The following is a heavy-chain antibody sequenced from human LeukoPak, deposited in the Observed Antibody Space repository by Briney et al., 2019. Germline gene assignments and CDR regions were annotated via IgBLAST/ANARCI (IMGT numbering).Heavy chain of an antibody. Sequence: GGSLRLSCAASGFTVSSNYMSWVRQAPGKGLEWVSVIYSGGSTYYADSVKGRFTIPRDNSKNTLYLQMNSLRAEDTAVYYCARSGGYCSGGSCLDWGQGTLVTVSS. CDR1: GFTVSSNY. J-gene: IGHJ4*02. CDR3: ARSGGYCSGGSCLD. CDR2: IYSGGST. D-gene: IGHD2-15*01. V-gene: IGHV3-53*01.